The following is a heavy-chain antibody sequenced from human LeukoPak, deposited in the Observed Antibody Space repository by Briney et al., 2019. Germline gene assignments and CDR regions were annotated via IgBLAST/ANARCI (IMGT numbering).Heavy chain of an antibody. J-gene: IGHJ6*02. CDR3: ARARNTVPHRGYDEYYYYYGMDV. Sequence: GGSLRHSCAASGFTFITYWMAWVREAPGKGLEWVATIKPDRGDKYYVDSVKGRFTISRDNARNSLFLQMNSLRAEDTAVYHCARARNTVPHRGYDEYYYYYGMDVWGQGTTVTVSS. CDR2: IKPDRGDK. V-gene: IGHV3-7*01. D-gene: IGHD5-12*01. CDR1: GFTFITYW.